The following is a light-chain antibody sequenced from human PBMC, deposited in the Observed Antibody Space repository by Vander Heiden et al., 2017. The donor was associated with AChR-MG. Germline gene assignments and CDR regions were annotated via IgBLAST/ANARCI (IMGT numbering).Light chain of an antibody. V-gene: IGKV3-20*01. CDR2: GAS. CDR1: QSDTYNS. Sequence: ELVFTQSPGTLSLSPGERATLSRRASQSDTYNSLVWYQQKPGQAPRLLIYGASSRATGVPDRFSGSGSGTEFTLTVTRMEPEDFAVYYCQQYGGTQGYIYGQGTKVELK. CDR3: QQYGGTQGYI. J-gene: IGKJ2*01.